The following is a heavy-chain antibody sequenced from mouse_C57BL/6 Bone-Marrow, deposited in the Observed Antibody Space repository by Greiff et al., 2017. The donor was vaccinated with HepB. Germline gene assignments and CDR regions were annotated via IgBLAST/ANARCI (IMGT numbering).Heavy chain of an antibody. CDR3: ARSGGQLSPWFAY. CDR2: FNPNNGGT. CDR1: GYTFTDYN. J-gene: IGHJ3*01. V-gene: IGHV1-18*01. D-gene: IGHD3-2*02. Sequence: VQLQQSGPELVKPGASVKIPCKASGYTFTDYNMDWVKQSHGKSLEWIGDFNPNNGGTIYNQKFKGKATLTVDKSSSTAYMELRILTSEDTAVYYCARSGGQLSPWFAYWGQWTLVTVSA.